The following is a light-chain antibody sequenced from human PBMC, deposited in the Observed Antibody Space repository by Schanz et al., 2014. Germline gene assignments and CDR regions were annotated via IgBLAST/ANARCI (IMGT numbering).Light chain of an antibody. CDR1: EPVGSDY. V-gene: IGKV3-20*01. CDR3: HQYGTSWWT. Sequence: EIVLTQSPSTLSLSPGEGVTLSCRASEPVGSDYVAWYQQKPDQAPRLLTDAASTRVTGVPDRFRGSGSVTKFTLTISSLEPEDSAVYYCHQYGTSWWTFGQGTKVEVK. CDR2: AAS. J-gene: IGKJ1*01.